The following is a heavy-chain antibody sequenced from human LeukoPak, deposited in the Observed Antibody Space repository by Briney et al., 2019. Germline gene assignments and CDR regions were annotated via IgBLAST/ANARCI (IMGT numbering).Heavy chain of an antibody. D-gene: IGHD1-14*01. CDR1: GYTFTNYW. CDR3: ARDTGGVGYFDY. CDR2: IYPGDSDT. V-gene: IGHV5-51*01. J-gene: IGHJ4*02. Sequence: GESLKISCKGSGYTFTNYWIGWVRQMPGKGLEWMGIIYPGDSDTRYNPSFQGQVTISADKSIGTAYLQWGSLKASDTAMYYCARDTGGVGYFDYWGQGTLVTVSS.